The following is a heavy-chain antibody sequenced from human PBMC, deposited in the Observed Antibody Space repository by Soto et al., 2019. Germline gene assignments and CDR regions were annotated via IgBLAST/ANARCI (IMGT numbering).Heavy chain of an antibody. CDR2: ISPMLGAA. D-gene: IGHD3-10*01. Sequence: QVQLVQSGAEMKKPGSSVKVSCQSSGGTFNTYAMNWVRQAPGQGPEWMGDISPMLGAANCAPKFQGRVTITADESTGTSYMQLSSLPSEDTAINFCAREVQVHTPAFVYWGQGPLVTVSS. CDR1: GGTFNTYA. CDR3: AREVQVHTPAFVY. J-gene: IGHJ4*02. V-gene: IGHV1-69*19.